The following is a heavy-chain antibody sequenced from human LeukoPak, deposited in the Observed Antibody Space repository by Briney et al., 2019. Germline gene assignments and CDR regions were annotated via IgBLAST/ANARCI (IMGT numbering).Heavy chain of an antibody. D-gene: IGHD5-18*01. J-gene: IGHJ5*02. Sequence: GGSLRLSCAASGFTFSGYHMSWIRQAPGKGLEWVSYISSTASMIYYADSVKGRFTISRDNAKSSLYLQMNSLRAEDTAVYYCARESGYSFNLWGQGTLVTVSS. V-gene: IGHV3-11*01. CDR2: ISSTASMI. CDR3: ARESGYSFNL. CDR1: GFTFSGYH.